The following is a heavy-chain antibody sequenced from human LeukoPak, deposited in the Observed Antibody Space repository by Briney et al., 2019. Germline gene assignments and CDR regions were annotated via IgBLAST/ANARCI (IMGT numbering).Heavy chain of an antibody. CDR3: ARSLPSMAWFDP. Sequence: PSGTLSLTCAVSGGSISGDNWWSWVRQPPGKGLEWIGRIYTSGSTNYNPSLKSRVTMSVDTSKNQFSLKLSSVTAADTAVYYCARSLPSMAWFDPWGQGTLVTVSS. V-gene: IGHV4-4*02. CDR1: GGSISGDNW. CDR2: IYTSGST. D-gene: IGHD2/OR15-2a*01. J-gene: IGHJ5*02.